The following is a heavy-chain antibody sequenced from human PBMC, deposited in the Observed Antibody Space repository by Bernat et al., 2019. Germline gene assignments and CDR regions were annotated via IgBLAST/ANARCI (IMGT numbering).Heavy chain of an antibody. V-gene: IGHV1-24*01. CDR3: ATGYYDSSGYYYGMDV. Sequence: QVQLVQSGAEVKKPGSSVKVSCKASGGTFTELSMHWVRQAPGKGLEWMGGFDPEDGETIYAQKFQGRVTMTEDTSTDTAYMELSSLRSEDTAVYYCATGYYDSSGYYYGMDVWGQGTTVTVSS. J-gene: IGHJ6*02. CDR1: GGTFTELS. D-gene: IGHD3-22*01. CDR2: FDPEDGET.